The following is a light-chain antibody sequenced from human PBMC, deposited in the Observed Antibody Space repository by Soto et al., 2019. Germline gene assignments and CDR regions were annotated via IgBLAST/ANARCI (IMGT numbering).Light chain of an antibody. J-gene: IGKJ3*01. CDR2: GAS. V-gene: IGKV3-20*01. CDR1: QSVGRST. CDR3: QRYDDSPCA. Sequence: IVLTQSPGTLSLSPGDRATLSCRATQSVGRSTLAWYQQRPGQAPRLLIYGASSRATGIPDRFSASGSGTDFTLTINRLEPEDFAVYYCQRYDDSPCAFGPGTKLDI.